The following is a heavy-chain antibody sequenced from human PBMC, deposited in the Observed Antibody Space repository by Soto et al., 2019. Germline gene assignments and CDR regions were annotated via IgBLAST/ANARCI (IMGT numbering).Heavy chain of an antibody. CDR2: INHSGST. V-gene: IGHV4-34*01. CDR3: ARLNYDFWSGYYLDY. J-gene: IGHJ4*02. Sequence: SETLSLTCAVYGGSFSGYYWSWIRQPPGKGLEWIGEINHSGSTNYNPSLKSRVTISVDTSKNQFSLKLSSVTAADTAVYYCARLNYDFWSGYYLDYWGQGTLVTVSS. D-gene: IGHD3-3*01. CDR1: GGSFSGYY.